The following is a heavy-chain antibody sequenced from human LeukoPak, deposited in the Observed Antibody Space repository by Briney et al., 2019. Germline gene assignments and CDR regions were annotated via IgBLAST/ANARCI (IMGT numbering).Heavy chain of an antibody. CDR2: INPKSGGT. V-gene: IGHV1-2*02. D-gene: IGHD3-22*01. Sequence: ASVKVSCKASGYTFTDYYMHWVRQAPGQGLEWMGWINPKSGGTKYAQTFQGRVTMTRDTSISTAYMELSRLRSDDTAVYYCARDPPGSGFARSYFDYWGQGMLVTVSS. CDR1: GYTFTDYY. J-gene: IGHJ4*02. CDR3: ARDPPGSGFARSYFDY.